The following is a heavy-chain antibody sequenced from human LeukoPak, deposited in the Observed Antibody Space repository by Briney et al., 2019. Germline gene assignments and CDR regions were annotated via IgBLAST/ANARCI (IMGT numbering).Heavy chain of an antibody. CDR2: INPNSSGT. CDR3: AREIVGAANWFDP. V-gene: IGHV1-2*02. CDR1: GYTFTGYY. J-gene: IGHJ5*02. D-gene: IGHD1-26*01. Sequence: ASVKVSCKASGYTFTGYYMHWVRQAPGQGLEWMGWINPNSSGTNYAQKFQGRVTMTRDTSISTAYMELSRLRSDDTAVYYCAREIVGAANWFDPWGQGTLVTVSS.